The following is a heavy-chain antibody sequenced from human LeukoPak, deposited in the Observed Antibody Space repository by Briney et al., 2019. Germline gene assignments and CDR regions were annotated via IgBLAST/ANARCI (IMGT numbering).Heavy chain of an antibody. CDR2: IFHSGNT. V-gene: IGHV4-4*02. J-gene: IGHJ3*02. CDR1: GGSISSTNW. Sequence: SETLSLTCAVSGGSISSTNWWNWVRQPPGKGLEWIGEIFHSGNTNYNPSLKSRVTISVDKTKNQFSLKLTSVTAADTAVYYCTRERWDLSQAFDIWGQGTMVTVSS. D-gene: IGHD1-26*01. CDR3: TRERWDLSQAFDI.